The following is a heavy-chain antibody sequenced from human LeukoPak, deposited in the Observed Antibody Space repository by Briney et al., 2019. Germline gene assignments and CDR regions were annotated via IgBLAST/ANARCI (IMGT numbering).Heavy chain of an antibody. V-gene: IGHV3-21*01. CDR1: GFTFSSYS. CDR3: ARDLPEQQLIPAGDY. Sequence: GGSLRLSCAASGFTFSSYSMNWVRQAPGKGLEWVSSISSNSNFKYYADSVKGRFTISRDNAKNSLYLQMNSLRAEDTAVYYCARDLPEQQLIPAGDYWGQGTLVTVSS. D-gene: IGHD6-13*01. CDR2: ISSNSNFK. J-gene: IGHJ4*02.